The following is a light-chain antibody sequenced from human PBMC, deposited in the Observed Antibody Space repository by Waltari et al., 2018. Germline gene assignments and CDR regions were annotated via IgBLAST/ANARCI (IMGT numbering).Light chain of an antibody. CDR1: KSVSTA. V-gene: IGKV3-20*01. CDR3: QHYFRFPVT. J-gene: IGKJ1*01. CDR2: GAS. Sequence: EIVWTQSPGTLSLSLGGRATVSRRARKSVSTALAWYQEKPGQAPSLLIYGASTRATGIADRFSGSGSGKDFSLTISRVEPDDFAVYYCQHYFRFPVTFGQGTTVEI.